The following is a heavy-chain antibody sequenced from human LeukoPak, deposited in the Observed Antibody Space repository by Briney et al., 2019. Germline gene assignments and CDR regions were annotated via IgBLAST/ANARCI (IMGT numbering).Heavy chain of an antibody. CDR2: ISWNGGSI. V-gene: IGHV3-9*01. J-gene: IGHJ4*02. D-gene: IGHD4-23*01. Sequence: GGSLRLSCAASGFTFDDYAMHWVRQAPGKGLEWVSGISWNGGSIDYADSVKGRFTISRDNGKNSLYLQMNSLRVEDTASYYCAKDDSYGGNSIFDCWGQGTLVTVSS. CDR3: AKDDSYGGNSIFDC. CDR1: GFTFDDYA.